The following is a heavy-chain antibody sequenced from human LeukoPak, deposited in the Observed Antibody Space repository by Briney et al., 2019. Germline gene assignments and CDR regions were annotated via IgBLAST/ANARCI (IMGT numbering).Heavy chain of an antibody. CDR2: IYYSGST. CDR3: AREGGGSGYDSNWFDP. CDR1: GGSISSYY. D-gene: IGHD5-12*01. J-gene: IGHJ5*02. V-gene: IGHV4-59*01. Sequence: SETLSLTCTVSGGSISSYYWSWIRQPPGKGLEWIGYIYYSGSTNYNPSLKSRVTISVDTSENQFSLKLSSVTAADTAVYYCAREGGGSGYDSNWFDPWGQGTLVTVSS.